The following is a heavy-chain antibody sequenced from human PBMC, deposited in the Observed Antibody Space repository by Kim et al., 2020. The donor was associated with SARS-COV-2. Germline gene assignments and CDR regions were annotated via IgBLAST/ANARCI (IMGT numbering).Heavy chain of an antibody. Sequence: LKSRVTISVATSKNQFSLKLSSVTAADTAVYYCARDGSGDAFYYYYGMDVWGQGTTVTVSS. J-gene: IGHJ6*02. V-gene: IGHV4-39*07. D-gene: IGHD1-26*01. CDR3: ARDGSGDAFYYYYGMDV.